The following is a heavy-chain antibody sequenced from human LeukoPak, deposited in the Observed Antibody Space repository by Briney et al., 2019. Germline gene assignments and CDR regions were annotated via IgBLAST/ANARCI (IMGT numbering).Heavy chain of an antibody. D-gene: IGHD3-3*01. CDR1: GFTFSSYA. J-gene: IGHJ6*02. V-gene: IGHV3-23*01. CDR3: AFPYDFWSGYLDYYGMDV. Sequence: PGASLRLSCAASGFTFSSYAMSWVRQAPGKGLEWVSAISGSGGSTYYADSVKGRFTISRDNSKNTLYLQMNSLRAEDTAVYYCAFPYDFWSGYLDYYGMDVWGQGTTVTVSS. CDR2: ISGSGGST.